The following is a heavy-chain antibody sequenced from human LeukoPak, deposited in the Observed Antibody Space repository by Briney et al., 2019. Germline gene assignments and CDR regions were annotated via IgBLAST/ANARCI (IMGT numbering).Heavy chain of an antibody. Sequence: SVKVSCKASGGTFSSYAISWVRQAPGQGLEWMGRIIPILGIANYAQKFQGRVTITADKSTSTAYMELSSLRSEDTAVYYCARDKEASCSGTSCYRDGMDVWGQGTTVTVSS. CDR1: GGTFSSYA. V-gene: IGHV1-69*04. CDR3: ARDKEASCSGTSCYRDGMDV. D-gene: IGHD2-2*02. CDR2: IIPILGIA. J-gene: IGHJ6*02.